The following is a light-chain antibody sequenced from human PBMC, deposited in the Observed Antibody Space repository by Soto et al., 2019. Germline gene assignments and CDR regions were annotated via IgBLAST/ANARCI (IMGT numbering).Light chain of an antibody. CDR1: ESVYSN. Sequence: EIVMTQSPATLSVSQGERATLSCRASESVYSNLAWYQQKPGQAPTLLIFAASTSATGIPARFSGSGSGTEFTLTISSLQSEDVAVYYCQQYAKWPLTFGGGTKVEIK. CDR3: QQYAKWPLT. CDR2: AAS. V-gene: IGKV3-15*01. J-gene: IGKJ4*01.